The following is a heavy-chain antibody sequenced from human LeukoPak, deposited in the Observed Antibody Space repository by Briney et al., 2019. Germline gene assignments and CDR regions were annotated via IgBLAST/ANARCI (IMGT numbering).Heavy chain of an antibody. CDR1: GGSFSGYY. D-gene: IGHD3-10*01. CDR2: INHSGST. Sequence: SETLSVTCAVHGGSFSGYYWTWIRGPPGKGLEWIGEINHSGSTNYNPSLTSRVTMSVDTSMTKFSLRLNSVTAADTAVYYCARAYGSGSYHSNWFESWGQGTLVIVYS. V-gene: IGHV4-34*01. CDR3: ARAYGSGSYHSNWFES. J-gene: IGHJ5*01.